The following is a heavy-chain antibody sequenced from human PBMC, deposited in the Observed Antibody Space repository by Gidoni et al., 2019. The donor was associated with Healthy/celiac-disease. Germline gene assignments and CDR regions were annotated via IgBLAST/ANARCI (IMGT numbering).Heavy chain of an antibody. Sequence: EVQLVESGGGLVQPGGSWRPYCAAAACTLDEYAMHWVRQAPVKGLEWVSGISWNSGSIGYADSVKGLFTISRDNAKNSLYLQMTILRAEDTALYYCAKDTDRSGWYEFAFDIWGQGTMVTVSS. CDR1: ACTLDEYA. D-gene: IGHD6-19*01. CDR2: ISWNSGSI. J-gene: IGHJ3*02. CDR3: AKDTDRSGWYEFAFDI. V-gene: IGHV3-9*01.